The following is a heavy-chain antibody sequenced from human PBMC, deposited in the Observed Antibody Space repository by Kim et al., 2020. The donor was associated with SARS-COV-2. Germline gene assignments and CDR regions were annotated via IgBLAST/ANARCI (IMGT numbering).Heavy chain of an antibody. D-gene: IGHD1-26*01. Sequence: GGSLRRSCAASGFTFSSYSMNWVRQAPGKGLEWVSSISSSSSYIYYADSVKGRFTISRDNAKNSLYLQMNSLRAEDTAVYYCARDLVVGADSAYWGQGTLVTVSS. CDR1: GFTFSSYS. CDR3: ARDLVVGADSAY. V-gene: IGHV3-21*01. CDR2: ISSSSSYI. J-gene: IGHJ4*02.